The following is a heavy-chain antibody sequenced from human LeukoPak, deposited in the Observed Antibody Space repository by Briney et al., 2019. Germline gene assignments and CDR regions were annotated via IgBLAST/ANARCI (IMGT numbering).Heavy chain of an antibody. J-gene: IGHJ4*02. V-gene: IGHV4-31*03. D-gene: IGHD4-17*01. CDR1: GGSISSAAYF. Sequence: PSETLSLTCTVSGGSISSAAYFWSWIRQHPGKGLEWVGYSDYSGRSYYNQSLQRRVIISVDTSKNKFSLILNSVTAADTAVYFCARDYGDYPYFASWGQGTLVTVSS. CDR2: SDYSGRS. CDR3: ARDYGDYPYFAS.